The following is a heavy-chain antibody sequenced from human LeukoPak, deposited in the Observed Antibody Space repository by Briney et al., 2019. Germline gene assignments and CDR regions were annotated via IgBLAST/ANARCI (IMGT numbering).Heavy chain of an antibody. CDR3: ARAIAAAGIPQGGQGGKDYWYFDL. J-gene: IGHJ2*01. Sequence: SETLSLTCTVSGASTNTDSYFWGWIRQPPGKGLEWIGSGYYSGSSHYNPSLKSRVTISVDTSKHQFSLKLSPVTAADTAVYYCARAIAAAGIPQGGQGGKDYWYFDLWGRGTLVTVSS. D-gene: IGHD6-13*01. CDR1: GASTNTDSYF. CDR2: GYYSGSS. V-gene: IGHV4-39*07.